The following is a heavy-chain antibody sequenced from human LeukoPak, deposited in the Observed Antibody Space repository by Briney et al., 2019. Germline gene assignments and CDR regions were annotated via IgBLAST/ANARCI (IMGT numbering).Heavy chain of an antibody. CDR2: ISSSSSYI. CDR3: ARASGYTSGWYDDAFDI. J-gene: IGHJ3*02. V-gene: IGHV3-21*01. CDR1: GFTFSSYS. D-gene: IGHD6-19*01. Sequence: GESLKISCAASGFTFSSYSMNWVRQAPGKGLEWVSSISSSSSYIYYADSVKGRFTISRDNAKNSLYLQMNSLRAEDTAVYYCARASGYTSGWYDDAFDIWGQGTMATVSS.